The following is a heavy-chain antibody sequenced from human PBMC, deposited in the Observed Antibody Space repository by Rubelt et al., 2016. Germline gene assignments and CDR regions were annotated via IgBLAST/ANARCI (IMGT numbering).Heavy chain of an antibody. Sequence: VQLQQWGAGLLKPSETLSLTCAVYDGSFSGYYWSWIRQPPGKGLEWVSVIYSGGSTYYADSVKGRFTISRHKSKNTLYLQRNSLRAEDTAVYYCARGTRYGDYDYWGQGTLVTVSS. CDR1: DGSFSGYY. CDR2: IYSGGST. CDR3: ARGTRYGDYDY. V-gene: IGHV3-53*04. J-gene: IGHJ4*02. D-gene: IGHD4-17*01.